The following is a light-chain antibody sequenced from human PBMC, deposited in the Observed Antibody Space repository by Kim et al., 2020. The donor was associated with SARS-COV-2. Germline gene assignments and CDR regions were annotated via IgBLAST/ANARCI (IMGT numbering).Light chain of an antibody. CDR3: SSYSATSTYVL. CDR2: YVS. Sequence: QSISVSYPGTSSDVGTVNFVSWYQLHPGKAATLMIYYVSDRPSGVSNRFSASKSGNTDSLTISGLQAEDEADYHCSSYSATSTYVLFGGGTQLTVL. J-gene: IGLJ2*01. CDR1: SSDVGTVNF. V-gene: IGLV2-14*03.